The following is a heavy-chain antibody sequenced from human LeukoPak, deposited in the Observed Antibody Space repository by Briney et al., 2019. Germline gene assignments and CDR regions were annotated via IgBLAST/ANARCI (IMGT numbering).Heavy chain of an antibody. CDR2: ISSSSSYI. J-gene: IGHJ4*02. CDR3: ASDSMTTVTTVDY. Sequence: GGSLRLSCAASGFTFSSYSMNWVRQAPGKGLEWVSSISSSSSYIYYADSVKGRFTISRDNAKNSLYLQMNSLRAEDTAVYYCASDSMTTVTTVDYWGQGTLVTVSS. D-gene: IGHD4-17*01. V-gene: IGHV3-21*01. CDR1: GFTFSSYS.